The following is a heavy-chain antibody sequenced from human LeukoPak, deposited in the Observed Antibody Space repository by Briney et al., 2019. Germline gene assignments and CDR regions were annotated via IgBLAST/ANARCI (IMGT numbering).Heavy chain of an antibody. Sequence: GESLKISCKGSGYSFTSYWTNWVRQMPGKGLEWMGRIDPSDSYTNYSPSFQGHVTISADRSISTAYLQWSSLKASDTAMYYCARYVDTAMATRFDYWGQGTPVTVSS. J-gene: IGHJ4*02. CDR2: IDPSDSYT. V-gene: IGHV5-10-1*01. D-gene: IGHD5-18*01. CDR1: GYSFTSYW. CDR3: ARYVDTAMATRFDY.